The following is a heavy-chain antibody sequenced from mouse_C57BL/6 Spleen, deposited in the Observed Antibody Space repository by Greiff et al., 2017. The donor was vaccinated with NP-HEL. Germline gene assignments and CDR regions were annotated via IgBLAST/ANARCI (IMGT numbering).Heavy chain of an antibody. D-gene: IGHD2-4*01. J-gene: IGHJ1*03. CDR2: IRNKANNHAT. CDR3: TSYYDYDSWYFDV. Sequence: EVQLVESGGGLVQPGGSMKLSCAASGFTFSDAWMDWVRQSPEQGLEWVAEIRNKANNHATYYAVSVKGRFTISRDDSKSSVYLQMSSLRAEDTGIYYCTSYYDYDSWYFDVWGTGTTVTVSS. CDR1: GFTFSDAW. V-gene: IGHV6-6*01.